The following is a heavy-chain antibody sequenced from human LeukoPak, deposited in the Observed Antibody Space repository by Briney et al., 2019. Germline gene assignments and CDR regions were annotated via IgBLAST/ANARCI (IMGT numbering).Heavy chain of an antibody. CDR3: ARVKPKLELGN. J-gene: IGHJ4*02. V-gene: IGHV4-61*01. D-gene: IGHD1-7*01. CDR2: IYYSGST. CDR1: GGSVSSGSYY. Sequence: PSETLSLTCTVSGGSVSSGSYYWSWIRQPPGKGLEWIGYIYYSGSTNYNPSLKSRVTISVDTSKNQFSLKLSSVTAADTAVYYCARVKPKLELGNWGQGTLVTVSS.